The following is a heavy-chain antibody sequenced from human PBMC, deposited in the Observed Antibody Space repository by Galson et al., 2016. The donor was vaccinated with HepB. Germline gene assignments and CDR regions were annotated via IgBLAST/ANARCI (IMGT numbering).Heavy chain of an antibody. CDR1: GSISSAES. D-gene: IGHD1-26*01. CDR3: ATGNQWGQGLLFDS. CDR2: ISITYGTI. V-gene: IGHV3-48*02. Sequence: SLRLSCAVSGSISSAESRNWVRQSPGRGLEWISYISITYGTIHYADSVKGRFIISRDTANNSFYLQMNSLRDEDTAIYYCATGNQWGQGLLFDSWGQGTLVTVSS. J-gene: IGHJ4*02.